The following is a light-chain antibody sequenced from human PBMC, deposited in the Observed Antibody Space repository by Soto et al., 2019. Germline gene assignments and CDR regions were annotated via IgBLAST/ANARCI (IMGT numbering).Light chain of an antibody. J-gene: IGLJ1*01. Sequence: QSVLTQPPSASGTPGQRVTISCSGSGSNIGSNTVNWYQQLPGTAPKLLIYSNNQRPSGVPDRFSGSKSGTSASLAISGLPSEDEADYYCAAWDDSLNGPLYVFGTGTKVTVL. CDR1: GSNIGSNT. V-gene: IGLV1-44*01. CDR3: AAWDDSLNGPLYV. CDR2: SNN.